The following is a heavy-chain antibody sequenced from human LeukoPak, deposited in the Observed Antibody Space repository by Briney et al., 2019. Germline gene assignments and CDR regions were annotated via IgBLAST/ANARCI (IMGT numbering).Heavy chain of an antibody. J-gene: IGHJ3*02. D-gene: IGHD2-15*01. V-gene: IGHV3-30-3*01. CDR2: ISYDGSNK. CDR1: GFTLSSYA. Sequence: GGSLRLSCAASGFTLSSYAMHWVRQAPGKGLEWVAVISYDGSNKYYADSVKGRFTISRDNSKNTLYLQMNSLRAEDTAVYYCARDGACSGGSCYSSDTDAFDIWGQGTMVTVSS. CDR3: ARDGACSGGSCYSSDTDAFDI.